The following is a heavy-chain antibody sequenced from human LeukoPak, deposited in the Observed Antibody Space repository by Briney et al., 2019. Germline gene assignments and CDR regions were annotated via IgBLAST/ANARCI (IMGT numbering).Heavy chain of an antibody. D-gene: IGHD3-3*01. CDR3: ARVETNYDFWSGELIHWLDP. CDR2: IYYSGST. J-gene: IGHJ5*02. Sequence: SETLSLTCTVSGGSISSYYWICIRQPPGKGREWMGYIYYSGSTNYNPSLKSRVTISVDTSKNQFSLKLSSVTAADTAVYYCARVETNYDFWSGELIHWLDPWGQGTLVTVSS. CDR1: GGSISSYY. V-gene: IGHV4-59*01.